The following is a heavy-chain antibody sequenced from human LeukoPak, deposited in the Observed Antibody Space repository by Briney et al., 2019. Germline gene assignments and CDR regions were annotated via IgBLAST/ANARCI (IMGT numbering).Heavy chain of an antibody. Sequence: GGSLRLSCAASGFTFSSYSMNWVRQAPGKGLEWASSISSSSSYIYYADSVKGRFTISRDNAKNSLYLQMNSLRAEDTAVYYCARDSEMATLYFDYWGQGTLVTVSS. CDR1: GFTFSSYS. J-gene: IGHJ4*02. CDR3: ARDSEMATLYFDY. CDR2: ISSSSSYI. D-gene: IGHD5-24*01. V-gene: IGHV3-21*01.